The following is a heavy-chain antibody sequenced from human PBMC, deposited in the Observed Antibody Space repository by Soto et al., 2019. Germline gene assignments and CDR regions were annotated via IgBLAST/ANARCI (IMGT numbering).Heavy chain of an antibody. CDR2: ISGSGDFT. CDR1: GFTLSSYA. V-gene: IGHV3-23*01. Sequence: EVQMLESGGGLVQPGGSLRLSCAASGFTLSSYALSWVRQAPGKGLEWVSGISGSGDFTFDADSVRGRFTISRDNSMNTLYLQTNSLRVEDTAVYYCARGPTIFGVGVDAFDIWGQGTMATVYS. CDR3: ARGPTIFGVGVDAFDI. J-gene: IGHJ3*02. D-gene: IGHD3-3*01.